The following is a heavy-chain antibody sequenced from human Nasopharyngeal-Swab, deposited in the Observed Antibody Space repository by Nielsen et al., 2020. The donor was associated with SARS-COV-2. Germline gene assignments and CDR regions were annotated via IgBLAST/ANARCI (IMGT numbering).Heavy chain of an antibody. CDR3: AKDRYTGSGSYKYYYFYYGMDV. CDR2: ISGSGDTT. CDR1: GFTLSIYA. J-gene: IGHJ6*02. D-gene: IGHD3-10*01. V-gene: IGHV3-23*01. Sequence: GGSLRLSCAASGFTLSIYAMTWVRQAPGKGLEWVSTISGSGDTTYHADSVKGRFTISRDNSKNTLYLQMNSLRVEDTAIYYCAKDRYTGSGSYKYYYFYYGMDVWGQGTTVTVSS.